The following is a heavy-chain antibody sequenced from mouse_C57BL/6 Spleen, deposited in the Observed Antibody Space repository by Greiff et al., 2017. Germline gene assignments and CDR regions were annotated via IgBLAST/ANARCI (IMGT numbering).Heavy chain of an antibody. CDR2: ISSGSSTI. CDR3: ASAYYSNFYAMDY. CDR1: GFTFSDSG. V-gene: IGHV5-17*01. J-gene: IGHJ4*01. D-gene: IGHD2-5*01. Sequence: EVMLVESGGGLVKPGGSLKLSCAASGFTFSDSGMHWVRQAPEKGLEWVAYISSGSSTIYYADTVKGRFTISIDNAKNTLFLQMTSLRSEYTAMYYCASAYYSNFYAMDYWGQGTSVTVSS.